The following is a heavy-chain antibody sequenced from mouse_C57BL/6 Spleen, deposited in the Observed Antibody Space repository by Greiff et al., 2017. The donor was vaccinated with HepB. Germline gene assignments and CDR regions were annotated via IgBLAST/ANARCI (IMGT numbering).Heavy chain of an antibody. CDR2: IWWDDDK. J-gene: IGHJ2*01. CDR1: RFSLSTFGMG. D-gene: IGHD2-4*01. CDR3: ARLYDYDVIYYFDY. Sequence: QVTLKESGPGILQPSQTLSLSSSFSRFSLSTFGMGVGWIRQPSGKGLEWLAHIWWDDDKYYNPALKSRLTFTKDTSKNQVFLKIANVDTADTATYYCARLYDYDVIYYFDYWGQGTTLTVSS. V-gene: IGHV8-8*01.